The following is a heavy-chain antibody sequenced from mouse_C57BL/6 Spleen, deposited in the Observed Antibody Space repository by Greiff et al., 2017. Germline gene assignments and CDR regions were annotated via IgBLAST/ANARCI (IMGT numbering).Heavy chain of an antibody. Sequence: VQLQQSGAELVRPGASVKLSCTASGFNIKGDYIRWVKQRPEQGLEWIGWIDPENGDTKYASKFQGKATITADTSSITAYLQLRSLTSEDTAVYYCTHYDYYAMDYWGQGTSVTVSS. CDR2: IDPENGDT. CDR1: GFNIKGDY. CDR3: THYDYYAMDY. V-gene: IGHV14-4*01. D-gene: IGHD1-1*01. J-gene: IGHJ4*01.